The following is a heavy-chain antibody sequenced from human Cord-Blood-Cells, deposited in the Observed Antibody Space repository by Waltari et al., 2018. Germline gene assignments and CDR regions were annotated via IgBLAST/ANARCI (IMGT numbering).Heavy chain of an antibody. D-gene: IGHD5-18*01. CDR1: GYTFTGYY. CDR3: ARAPLADTAMVTDY. CDR2: NNPNRVGK. V-gene: IGHV1-2*02. Sequence: QVQLVQSGAEVKKPGASVKVSCKASGYTFTGYYMHWVRQAPGQGLEWMGWNNPNRVGKNYPQKVQDRVTRTRYTSSSTAYMELSRLRSDVTAVDDCARAPLADTAMVTDYWGQGTLVTVSS. J-gene: IGHJ4*02.